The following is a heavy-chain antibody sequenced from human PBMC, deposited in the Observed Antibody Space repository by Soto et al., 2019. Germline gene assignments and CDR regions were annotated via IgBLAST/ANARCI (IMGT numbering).Heavy chain of an antibody. CDR3: TRDGGGGDRSDY. CDR2: ISSNSRTK. D-gene: IGHD2-21*02. CDR1: GFDFNYYN. J-gene: IGHJ4*02. Sequence: EVQLVESGGGLVQPGGSLRLSCEASGFDFNYYNMNWVRQAPGRGLEWVSYISSNSRTKYYADSVRGRFTISRDNAKNSLYLQMYSLRDEDTAVYYCTRDGGGGDRSDYWGQGTMVTVS. V-gene: IGHV3-48*02.